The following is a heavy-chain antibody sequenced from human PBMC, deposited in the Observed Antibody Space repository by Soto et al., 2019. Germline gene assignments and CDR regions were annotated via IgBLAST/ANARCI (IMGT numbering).Heavy chain of an antibody. J-gene: IGHJ4*02. CDR2: IYWDDDK. V-gene: IGHV2-5*02. CDR1: GFSFSTTGVG. Sequence: SGPTLVNPTQTLTLTCTFSGFSFSTTGVGVGWIRQPPGKALEWLALIYWDDDKRYSPSLKSRLTITKDTSKNQVVLTMTNMDPVDTATYYCAHRQAQGIGLAGTSDSWGQGTLVTVSS. D-gene: IGHD6-19*01. CDR3: AHRQAQGIGLAGTSDS.